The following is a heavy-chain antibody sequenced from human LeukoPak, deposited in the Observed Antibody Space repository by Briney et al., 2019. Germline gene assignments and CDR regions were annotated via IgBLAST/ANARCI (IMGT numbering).Heavy chain of an antibody. J-gene: IGHJ4*02. D-gene: IGHD6-13*01. Sequence: PSETLSLTCTVSGGSISSYYWSWIRQPPGKGLEWIGYIYYSGSTNYNPSLKSRVTIPVDTSKNQFSLKLSSVTAADTAVYYCARRGAAGLFDYWGQGTLVTVSS. CDR1: GGSISSYY. CDR2: IYYSGST. V-gene: IGHV4-59*01. CDR3: ARRGAAGLFDY.